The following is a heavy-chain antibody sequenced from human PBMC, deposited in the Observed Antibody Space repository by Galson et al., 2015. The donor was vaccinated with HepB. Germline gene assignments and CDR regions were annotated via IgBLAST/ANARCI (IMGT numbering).Heavy chain of an antibody. CDR1: GFTFSSYS. CDR2: ISSSSSYI. D-gene: IGHD2-15*01. Sequence: SLRLSCAASGFTFSSYSMNWVRQAPGKGLEWVSSISSSSSYIYYADSVKGRFTISRDNAKNSLYLQMNSLRAEDTAVYYCARGYGSCYSGCYYYGMDVWGQGTTVTVSS. V-gene: IGHV3-21*01. J-gene: IGHJ6*02. CDR3: ARGYGSCYSGCYYYGMDV.